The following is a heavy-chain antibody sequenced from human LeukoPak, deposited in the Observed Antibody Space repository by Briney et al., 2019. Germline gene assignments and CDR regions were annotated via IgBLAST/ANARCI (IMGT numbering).Heavy chain of an antibody. J-gene: IGHJ4*02. CDR3: ARLFDYYDSSGYYYYFDY. V-gene: IGHV4-38-2*01. Sequence: PSETLSLTCAVSGYSISSGYYWGWIRQPPGKGLEWIGSIYHSGSTYYNPSLKSRVTISVDTSKNQFSLKLSPVTAADTAVYYCARLFDYYDSSGYYYYFDYWGQGTLVTVSS. CDR2: IYHSGST. CDR1: GYSISSGYY. D-gene: IGHD3-22*01.